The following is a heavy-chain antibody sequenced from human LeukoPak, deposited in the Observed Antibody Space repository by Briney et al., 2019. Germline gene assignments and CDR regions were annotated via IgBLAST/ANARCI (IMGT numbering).Heavy chain of an antibody. V-gene: IGHV3-48*01. J-gene: IGHJ4*02. D-gene: IGHD3-3*01. Sequence: GGSLRLSCAASGFTFSSYNMNWVRQAPGKGLEWVSYISTSSGSIHYAGSVKGRFTISRDNAKNSLYLQMNSLRAEDTAVYYCARAPSGFWSGYCDYWGQGTLVTVSS. CDR1: GFTFSSYN. CDR2: ISTSSGSI. CDR3: ARAPSGFWSGYCDY.